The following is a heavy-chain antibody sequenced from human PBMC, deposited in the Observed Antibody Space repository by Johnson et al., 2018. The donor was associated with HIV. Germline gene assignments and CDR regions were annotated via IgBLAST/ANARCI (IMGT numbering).Heavy chain of an antibody. Sequence: VESGGGLIQPGGSLRLSCAASGFTFSSYDMHWVRQATGKGLEWVSAIGTAGDTYYPGSVKGRFTISRENAKNSLYLQMNSLRAGETAVYYCARAIAAAGAFDIWGQGTMVTVSS. CDR3: ARAIAAAGAFDI. V-gene: IGHV3-13*01. CDR1: GFTFSSYD. D-gene: IGHD6-13*01. J-gene: IGHJ3*02. CDR2: IGTAGDT.